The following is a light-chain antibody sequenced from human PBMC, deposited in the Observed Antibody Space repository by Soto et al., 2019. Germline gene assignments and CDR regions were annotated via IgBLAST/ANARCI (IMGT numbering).Light chain of an antibody. CDR2: DVS. Sequence: QSVLTQPRSVSGSPGQSVTISCTGASSDVGTYIYVSWYQQDPGKAPKLMIYDVSKRPSGVPDRFSGSKSGNTASLTISGLQADDEADYYWCSYAGSNTWVFGGGTKLTVL. CDR1: SSDVGTYIY. J-gene: IGLJ3*02. CDR3: CSYAGSNTWV. V-gene: IGLV2-11*01.